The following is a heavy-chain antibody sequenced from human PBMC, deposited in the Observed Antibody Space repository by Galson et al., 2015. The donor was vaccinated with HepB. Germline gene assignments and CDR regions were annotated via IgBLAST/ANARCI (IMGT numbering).Heavy chain of an antibody. Sequence: SLRLSCAASGFTVSSNYMSWVRQAPGKGLEWVSVIYSGGSTYYADSVKGRFTISRHNSKNTLYLQMNSLRAEDTAVYYCASGSYYDSSGYYYHAFDIWGQGTMVTVSS. D-gene: IGHD3-22*01. J-gene: IGHJ3*02. CDR2: IYSGGST. V-gene: IGHV3-53*04. CDR3: ASGSYYDSSGYYYHAFDI. CDR1: GFTVSSNY.